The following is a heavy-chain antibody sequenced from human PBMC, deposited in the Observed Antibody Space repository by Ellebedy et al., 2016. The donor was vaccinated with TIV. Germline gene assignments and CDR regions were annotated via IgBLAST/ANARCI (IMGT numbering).Heavy chain of an antibody. CDR2: ISISSSNI. D-gene: IGHD5-24*01. CDR1: GSTLSRYA. J-gene: IGHJ4*02. V-gene: IGHV3-48*01. Sequence: GGSLRLXXEASGSTLSRYAMNWVRQAPGKGLEWVSYISISSSNIHYAESVKGRFTISRDNAKNSLYLQMNSLTAEDTAVYYCVKRRNVETESYTFFDYWGQGTLVTVSS. CDR3: VKRRNVETESYTFFDY.